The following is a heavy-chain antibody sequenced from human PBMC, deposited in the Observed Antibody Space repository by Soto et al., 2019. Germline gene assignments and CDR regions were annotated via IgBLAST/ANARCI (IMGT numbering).Heavy chain of an antibody. CDR1: GFTFSSYA. CDR3: AGQWLVKD. CDR2: ISYDGSNK. J-gene: IGHJ4*02. V-gene: IGHV3-30-3*01. Sequence: QVQLVESGGGVVQPGRSLRLSCAASGFTFSSYAMHWVRQAPGKGLEWVAVISYDGSNKYYADSVKGRFTISRDNSKNTLYLQMNSLRAEDTAVYSCAGQWLVKDWGQGTLVTVSS. D-gene: IGHD6-19*01.